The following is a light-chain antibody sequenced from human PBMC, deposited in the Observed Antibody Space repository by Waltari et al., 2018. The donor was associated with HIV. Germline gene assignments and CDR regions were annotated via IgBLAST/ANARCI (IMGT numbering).Light chain of an antibody. CDR2: EAS. CDR3: HQRSTWPRT. Sequence: EIVLTQSPATLSLSPGERATLSCRASQSVSNYLAWYQQKSGQAPRLLIYEASNRATGIPARFSASGSGTDFTLTISSLQPEDFAFYYCHQRSTWPRTFGQGTKVEIK. CDR1: QSVSNY. J-gene: IGKJ1*01. V-gene: IGKV3-11*01.